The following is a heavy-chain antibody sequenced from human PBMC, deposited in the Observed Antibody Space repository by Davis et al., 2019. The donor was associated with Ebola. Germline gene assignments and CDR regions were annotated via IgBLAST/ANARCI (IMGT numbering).Heavy chain of an antibody. D-gene: IGHD4-17*01. CDR3: ASIPPTTVTTSLPDY. Sequence: PSETLSLTCAVYGGSFSGYYWSWIRQPPGKGLEWIGEINHSGSTNYNPSLKSRVTISVDTSKNQFSLKLSSVTAADTAVYYCASIPPTTVTTSLPDYWGQGTLVTVSS. J-gene: IGHJ4*02. V-gene: IGHV4-34*01. CDR2: INHSGST. CDR1: GGSFSGYY.